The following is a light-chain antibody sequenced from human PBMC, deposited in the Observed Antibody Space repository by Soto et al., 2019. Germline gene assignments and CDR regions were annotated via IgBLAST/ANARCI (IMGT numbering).Light chain of an antibody. V-gene: IGLV1-40*01. CDR3: QSYDSSLSGWV. CDR1: SSNIGAGYD. J-gene: IGLJ3*02. CDR2: GNS. Sequence: QSVLTQPPSVSGAPGQRVTISCTESSSNIGAGYDVHWYQQLPGTAPKLPIYGNSNRPSGVPDRFSGSKSGTSASLAITGLQAEDEADYYCQSYDSSLSGWVFGGGTQLTVL.